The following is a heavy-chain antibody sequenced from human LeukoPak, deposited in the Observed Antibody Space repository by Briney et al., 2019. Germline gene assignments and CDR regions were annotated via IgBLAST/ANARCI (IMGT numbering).Heavy chain of an antibody. CDR3: ATMTTVVSPLWY. J-gene: IGHJ4*02. CDR2: IYYSGST. D-gene: IGHD4-23*01. CDR1: GGSISSYY. V-gene: IGHV4-59*01. Sequence: SETLPLTCTVSGGSISSYYWSWIRQPPGKGLEWIGYIYYSGSTNYNPSLKSRVTISVDTSKNQFSLKLSSVTAADTAVYYCATMTTVVSPLWYWGQGTLVTVSS.